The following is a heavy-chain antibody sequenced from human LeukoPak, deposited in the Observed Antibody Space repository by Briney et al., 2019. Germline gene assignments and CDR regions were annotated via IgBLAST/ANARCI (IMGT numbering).Heavy chain of an antibody. CDR3: AKDPGSDILTGYYDY. V-gene: IGHV3-30*18. D-gene: IGHD3-9*01. CDR1: GFTFSSYG. Sequence: PWGSLRLSCAASGFTFSSYGMHWVRQAPGKGLEWVAVISYDGSNKYYADSVKGRFTISRDNSKNTLYLQTNSLRAEDTAVHYCAKDPGSDILTGYYDYWGQGTLVTVSS. CDR2: ISYDGSNK. J-gene: IGHJ4*02.